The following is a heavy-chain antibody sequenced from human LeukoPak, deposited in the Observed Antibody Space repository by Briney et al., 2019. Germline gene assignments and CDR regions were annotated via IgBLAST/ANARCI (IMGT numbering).Heavy chain of an antibody. D-gene: IGHD2-15*01. CDR3: AKVRQLGGAFYGMDV. V-gene: IGHV1-2*02. CDR1: GYTFSDYY. CDR2: INPNSGDT. J-gene: IGHJ6*02. Sequence: ASVKVSCKTSGYTFSDYYVHWVRQAPGQGLEWMGWINPNSGDTKYAQKFQGRVTMSRDTSISTAYMELSRLRSDDTAVYYCAKVRQLGGAFYGMDVWGQGTTVTVSS.